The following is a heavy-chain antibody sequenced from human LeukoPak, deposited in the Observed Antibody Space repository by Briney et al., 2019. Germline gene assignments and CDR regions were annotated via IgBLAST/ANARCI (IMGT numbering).Heavy chain of an antibody. Sequence: SVKVSCKASGFTFTSSAVQWVRQARGQRLEWIGWIVVGSGNTNYAQKFQERVTITRDMSTSTAYMELSSLRSEDTAVYYCAADEYSSSPGRYYCCQGTLVTDSS. CDR1: GFTFTSSA. J-gene: IGHJ4*02. D-gene: IGHD6-6*01. CDR3: AADEYSSSPGRYY. V-gene: IGHV1-58*01. CDR2: IVVGSGNT.